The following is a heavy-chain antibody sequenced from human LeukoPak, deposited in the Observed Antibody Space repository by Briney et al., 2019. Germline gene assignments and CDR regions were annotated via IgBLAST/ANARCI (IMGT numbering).Heavy chain of an antibody. CDR3: ARVQIAPYYYMDV. D-gene: IGHD2-21*01. CDR1: GFTFSDYY. V-gene: IGHV3-11*01. J-gene: IGHJ6*03. CDR2: ISSSGSTI. Sequence: GGSLRLSCAASGFTFSDYYMSWIRQAPEKGLEWVSYISSSGSTIYYADSVKGRFTISRDNAKNSLYLQMNSLRAEDTAVYYCARVQIAPYYYMDVWGKGTTVTVSS.